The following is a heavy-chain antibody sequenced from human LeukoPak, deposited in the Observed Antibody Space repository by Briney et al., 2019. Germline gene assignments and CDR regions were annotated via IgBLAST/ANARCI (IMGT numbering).Heavy chain of an antibody. CDR1: GFNFNSSS. Sequence: GGSLRLSCVASGFNFNSSSLNWVRQAPGKGLEWVSYISSTSSHIYFAESMRGRFSISRDNARNSLYLQLNSLRAEDTAVYYRARGSGQYARNDAFDIWGQGTLVTVSS. CDR3: ARGSGQYARNDAFDI. J-gene: IGHJ3*02. D-gene: IGHD2-15*01. V-gene: IGHV3-48*01. CDR2: ISSTSSHI.